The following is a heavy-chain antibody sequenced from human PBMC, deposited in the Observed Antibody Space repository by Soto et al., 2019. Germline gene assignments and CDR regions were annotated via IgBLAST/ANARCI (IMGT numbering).Heavy chain of an antibody. V-gene: IGHV1-18*04. D-gene: IGHD1-7*01. Sequence: ASVTVSFTASGYTFATPGFISVRQAPGQGLEWMGWISAKSGDTNYAQNLQGRVTMTTDTSTTTAYMELRSLTSDETAVYYCARAGASDWNYISSYPWGQGTLVTVSS. CDR1: GYTFATPG. CDR2: ISAKSGDT. CDR3: ARAGASDWNYISSYP. J-gene: IGHJ5*02.